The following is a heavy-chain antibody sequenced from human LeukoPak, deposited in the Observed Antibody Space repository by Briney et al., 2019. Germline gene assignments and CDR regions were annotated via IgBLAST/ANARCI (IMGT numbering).Heavy chain of an antibody. D-gene: IGHD5-12*01. Sequence: PSETLSLTCTVSGGSISSGSYYWSWIRQPAGKGLEWIGRIYTGGSTNYNPSLKSRVTISVDTSKNQFSLKLSSVTAADTAVYYCARSLYSGYDYYFDYWGQGTLVTVSS. CDR1: GGSISSGSYY. CDR2: IYTGGST. CDR3: ARSLYSGYDYYFDY. J-gene: IGHJ4*02. V-gene: IGHV4-61*02.